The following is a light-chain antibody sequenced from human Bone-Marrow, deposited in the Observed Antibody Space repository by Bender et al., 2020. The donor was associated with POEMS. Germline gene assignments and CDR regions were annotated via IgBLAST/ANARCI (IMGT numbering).Light chain of an antibody. J-gene: IGLJ3*02. CDR1: SSDVGAYNY. CDR3: GTTDDSLGGWV. CDR2: DVI. Sequence: QSALTQPRSVSGSPGQSVTISCTGTSSDVGAYNYVSWYQQHPDKAPQLIIYDVIYRPSGVSHRFSASKSGNTASLTISALQAEDEADYYCGTTDDSLGGWVFGGGTKLTVL. V-gene: IGLV2-11*01.